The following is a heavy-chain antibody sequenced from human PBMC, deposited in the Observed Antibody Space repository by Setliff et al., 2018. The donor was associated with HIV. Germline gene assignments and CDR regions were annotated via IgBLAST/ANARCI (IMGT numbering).Heavy chain of an antibody. CDR3: ARHQGKYYDSSGYSGLFFDL. CDR2: VYYTGST. CDR1: GGSISSGGYN. Sequence: SQTLSLTCTVSGGSISSGGYNWSWVRQPPGKGLEWIGYVYYTGSTNYNPSLKSRVTITIYTSKNQFSLKLSSVTAADTAVYYCARHQGKYYDSSGYSGLFFDLWGRGTLVTVSS. J-gene: IGHJ2*01. V-gene: IGHV4-61*08. D-gene: IGHD3-22*01.